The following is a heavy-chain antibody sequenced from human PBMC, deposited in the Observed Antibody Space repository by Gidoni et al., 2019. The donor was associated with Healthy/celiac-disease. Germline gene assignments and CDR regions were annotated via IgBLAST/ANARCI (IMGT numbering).Heavy chain of an antibody. CDR1: GFTFSSYA. Sequence: EVQLLESGGGLVQPGGSLRLSCAASGFTFSSYAMSWVRQAPGKGLAWVSAISGSGGSTYYADAVKGGFTISRDNSKNTLYLQMNRLRAEETAVYYCAKPGSTSCYGAFDIWGQGTMVTVSS. CDR3: AKPGSTSCYGAFDI. V-gene: IGHV3-23*01. CDR2: ISGSGGST. J-gene: IGHJ3*02. D-gene: IGHD2-2*01.